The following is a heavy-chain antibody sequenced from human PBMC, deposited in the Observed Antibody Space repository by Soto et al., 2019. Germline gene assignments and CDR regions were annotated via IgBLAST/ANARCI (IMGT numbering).Heavy chain of an antibody. J-gene: IGHJ6*02. CDR2: INPGGGSA. Sequence: QVDLVQSGAEVKRPGASVTISCKASGRATTRYYIHWVRQAPGRGLEWTGIINPGGGSASYAQKFQGRVTVYRDTSTGTIFMDLSSLRSEDTAVYYCARDTNGWSLYGLDVWGQGTTVTVSS. D-gene: IGHD6-19*01. CDR1: GRATTRYY. V-gene: IGHV1-46*01. CDR3: ARDTNGWSLYGLDV.